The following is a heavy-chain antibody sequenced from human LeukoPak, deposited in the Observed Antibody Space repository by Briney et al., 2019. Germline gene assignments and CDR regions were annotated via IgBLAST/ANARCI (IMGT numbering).Heavy chain of an antibody. J-gene: IGHJ4*02. CDR1: GGSISSGGYY. V-gene: IGHV4-31*03. CDR3: AKTSYGDYLRAFDY. Sequence: PSQTLSLTCTVSGGSISSGGYYWSWIRQHPGKGLEWIGYIYYSGSTYYNPSLKSRVTISVDTSKNQFSLKLSSVTAADTAVYYCAKTSYGDYLRAFDYWGQGTLVTVSS. D-gene: IGHD4-17*01. CDR2: IYYSGST.